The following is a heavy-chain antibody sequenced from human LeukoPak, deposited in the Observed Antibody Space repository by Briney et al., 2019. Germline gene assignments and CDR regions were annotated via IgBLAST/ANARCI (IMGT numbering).Heavy chain of an antibody. J-gene: IGHJ4*02. Sequence: GGSLRLSCAASAFTFSTYWMHWVRQVPGKGLEWVSRINGDESSTNYADSVKGRFTISRDNAKNSLYLQMNSLRAEDTAVYYCARDSSSWLDYWGQGTLVTVSS. CDR2: INGDESST. CDR1: AFTFSTYW. CDR3: ARDSSSWLDY. D-gene: IGHD6-13*01. V-gene: IGHV3-74*01.